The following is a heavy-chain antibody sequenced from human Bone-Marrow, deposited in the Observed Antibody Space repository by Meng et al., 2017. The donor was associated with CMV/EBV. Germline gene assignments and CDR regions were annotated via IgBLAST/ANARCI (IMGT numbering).Heavy chain of an antibody. D-gene: IGHD6-6*01. J-gene: IGHJ4*02. Sequence: GESLKIYCAASGFTFSSYSMNWVRQAPGKGLEWVSYISSSSSTIYYADSVKGRFTISRDNAKNSLYLRMNSLSAEDTAVYYCARRGAARPYDYWGQGTLVTVSS. CDR3: ARRGAARPYDY. V-gene: IGHV3-48*04. CDR2: ISSSSSTI. CDR1: GFTFSSYS.